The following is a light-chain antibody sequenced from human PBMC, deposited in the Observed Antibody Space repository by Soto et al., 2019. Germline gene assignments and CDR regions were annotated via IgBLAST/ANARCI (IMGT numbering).Light chain of an antibody. CDR2: DAS. J-gene: IGKJ2*01. V-gene: IGKV1-33*01. Sequence: DIQMTQSPSSLSASVGDRVTITCQASPDISNYLNWYQQKPGKAPKLLIYDASNLETGVPSRFSGSRSETDFTFTISSLQPEDIATYYCQQYDNPPLMYTFGQGTKLEIK. CDR3: QQYDNPPLMYT. CDR1: PDISNY.